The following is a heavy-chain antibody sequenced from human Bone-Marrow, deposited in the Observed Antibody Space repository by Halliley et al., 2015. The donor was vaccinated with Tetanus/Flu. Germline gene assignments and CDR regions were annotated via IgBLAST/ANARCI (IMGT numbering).Heavy chain of an antibody. CDR1: GFTFRDYG. D-gene: IGHD1-26*01. J-gene: IGHJ6*02. CDR2: VSSDGTKK. Sequence: SLRLSCGASGFTFRDYGMHWVRQAPGKGLEWVAVVSSDGTKKYYGDSVKGRFTISRDNSKNTLYLQMNNLRPDDTAVYYCAKGLRNCGSTASCHGMDVWGQGTTVTVSS. CDR3: AKGLRNCGSTASCHGMDV. V-gene: IGHV3-30*18.